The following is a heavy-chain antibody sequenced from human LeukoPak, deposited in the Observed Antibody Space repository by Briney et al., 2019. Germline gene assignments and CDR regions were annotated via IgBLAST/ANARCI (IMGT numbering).Heavy chain of an antibody. J-gene: IGHJ4*02. Sequence: SETLSLTCAVYGGSFSGYYWSWIRQPPGKGLEWIGEINHSGSTNYNPSLKSRVTISVDTSKNQFSLKLSSVTAADTAVYYCARGFLWLRGFGYWGQGTLVTVSS. CDR1: GGSFSGYY. CDR3: ARGFLWLRGFGY. D-gene: IGHD5-12*01. V-gene: IGHV4-34*01. CDR2: INHSGST.